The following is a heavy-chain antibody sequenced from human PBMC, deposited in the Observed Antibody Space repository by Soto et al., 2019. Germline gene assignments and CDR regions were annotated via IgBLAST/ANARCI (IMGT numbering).Heavy chain of an antibody. CDR2: VNPGDGST. Sequence: ASVKVSCKASGYTLTAYYIHWVRQAPGQGREWMGIVNPGDGSTRYAQMFQDRVTMMRDTSTSAIYMELSSLRSEDTAVYYCARSYVQNRPIDYWGQGTLVTVSS. J-gene: IGHJ4*02. CDR1: GYTLTAYY. CDR3: ARSYVQNRPIDY. V-gene: IGHV1-46*01. D-gene: IGHD3-10*02.